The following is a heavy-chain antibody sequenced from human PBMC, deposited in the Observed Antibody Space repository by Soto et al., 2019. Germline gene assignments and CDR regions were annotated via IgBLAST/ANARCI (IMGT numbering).Heavy chain of an antibody. CDR1: GDSINSDNYY. Sequence: SETPSLTCSVSGDSINSDNYYWGWIRQPPGKGLEWIGSIYYRGNTYYNPSLKTRVTISLDKSKSQFSLKLNSVTAADSAVYFCARLEGLATISYYFDYWGQGTLVTVSS. V-gene: IGHV4-39*01. CDR3: ARLEGLATISYYFDY. D-gene: IGHD3-9*01. J-gene: IGHJ4*02. CDR2: IYYRGNT.